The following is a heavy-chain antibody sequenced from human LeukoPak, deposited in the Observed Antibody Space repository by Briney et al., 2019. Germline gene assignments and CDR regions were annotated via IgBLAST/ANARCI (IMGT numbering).Heavy chain of an antibody. CDR1: GGSFSGYY. J-gene: IGHJ3*02. CDR3: ARPTWWGYCSSTSCPGAGAFDI. CDR2: INHSGST. D-gene: IGHD2-2*01. Sequence: SETLSLTCAVYGGSFSGYYWSWIRQPPGKGLEWIGEINHSGSTNYNPSLKSRVTISVDTSKNQFSLKLSSVTAADTAVYYCARPTWWGYCSSTSCPGAGAFDIWGQGTMVTVSS. V-gene: IGHV4-34*01.